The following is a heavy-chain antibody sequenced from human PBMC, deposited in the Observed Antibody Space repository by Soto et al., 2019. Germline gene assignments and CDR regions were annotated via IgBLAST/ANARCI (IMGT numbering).Heavy chain of an antibody. D-gene: IGHD3-10*01. V-gene: IGHV4-34*01. Sequence: SETLSLTCAVYGGAFSVYYWSLIRQPPGKGLEWIGEINHSGSTNYNPSLKSRVTISVDTSKNQFSLKLSSVTAADTAVYYCARRYYYGSGSYYNQFYGSLWGQGTLVTVSS. CDR3: ARRYYYGSGSYYNQFYGSL. J-gene: IGHJ4*02. CDR1: GGAFSVYY. CDR2: INHSGST.